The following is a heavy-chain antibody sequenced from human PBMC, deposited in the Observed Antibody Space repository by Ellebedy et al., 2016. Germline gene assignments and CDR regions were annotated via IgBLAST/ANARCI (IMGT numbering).Heavy chain of an antibody. CDR2: ISQEGRAK. D-gene: IGHD6-19*01. J-gene: IGHJ4*02. CDR1: GYPFSNWI. Sequence: GESLKISCEGSGYPFSNWIIHWVRQAPGKGLEWVAAISQEGRAKYYAESVNGRFSISRDNSKNTVYLQMDSLRAEETAVYYCAREGHTSGRAGTLDYWGQGTLVTVSS. CDR3: AREGHTSGRAGTLDY. V-gene: IGHV3-30*01.